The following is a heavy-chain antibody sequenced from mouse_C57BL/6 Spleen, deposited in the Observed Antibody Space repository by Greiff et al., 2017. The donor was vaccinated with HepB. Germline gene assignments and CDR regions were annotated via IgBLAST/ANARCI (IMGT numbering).Heavy chain of an antibody. CDR1: GYTFTSYW. J-gene: IGHJ3*01. CDR2: IHPNSGST. CDR3: ASPPEAYYRAWFAY. V-gene: IGHV1-64*01. D-gene: IGHD2-14*01. Sequence: VQLQQPGAELVKPGASVKLSCKASGYTFTSYWMHWVKQRPGQGLEWIGMIHPNSGSTNYNEKFKSKATLTVDKSSSTAYMQLSSLTSEDSAVYYCASPPEAYYRAWFAYWGQGTLVTVSA.